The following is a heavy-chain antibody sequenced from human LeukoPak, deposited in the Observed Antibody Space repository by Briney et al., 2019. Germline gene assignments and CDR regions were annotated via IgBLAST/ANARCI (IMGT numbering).Heavy chain of an antibody. Sequence: PGGSLRLSCAASGFTFSSYSMNWVRQAPGKGLEWVSSISSSSSYVYYADSVKGRFTISRDNAKNSLYLQMNSLRAEDTAVYYCAKLDSRGWPSYFDYWGQGTLVIVSS. D-gene: IGHD6-19*01. CDR1: GFTFSSYS. V-gene: IGHV3-21*01. J-gene: IGHJ4*02. CDR2: ISSSSSYV. CDR3: AKLDSRGWPSYFDY.